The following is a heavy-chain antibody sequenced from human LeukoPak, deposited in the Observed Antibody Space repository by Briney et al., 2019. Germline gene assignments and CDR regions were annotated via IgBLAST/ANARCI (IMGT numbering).Heavy chain of an antibody. CDR2: INHSGST. D-gene: IGHD6-6*01. J-gene: IGHJ5*02. CDR1: GGSFSGYY. CDR3: AREGSSSDNEYNWSDP. V-gene: IGHV4-34*01. Sequence: SETLSLTCAVYGGSFSGYYWSWIRQPPGKGLEWIGEINHSGSTNYNPSLKSRVTISVDTSKNQFSLKLSSVTAADTAVYYCAREGSSSDNEYNWSDPWDQGTLATVSS.